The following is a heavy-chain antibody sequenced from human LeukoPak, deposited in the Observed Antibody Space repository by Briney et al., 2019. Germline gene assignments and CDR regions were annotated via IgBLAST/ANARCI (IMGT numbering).Heavy chain of an antibody. J-gene: IGHJ4*02. CDR1: GYTLTELS. V-gene: IGHV1-24*01. CDR3: ATVRVRYSYHPEFDY. D-gene: IGHD5-18*01. Sequence: GASVKVSCKVSGYTLTELSMHWVRQAPGKGLGWMGGFDPEDGETIYAQKFQGRVTMTEDTSTDTAYMELSSLRSEDTAVYYCATVRVRYSYHPEFDYWGQGTLVTVSS. CDR2: FDPEDGET.